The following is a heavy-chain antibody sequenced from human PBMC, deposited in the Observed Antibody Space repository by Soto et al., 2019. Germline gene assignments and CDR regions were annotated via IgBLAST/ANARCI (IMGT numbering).Heavy chain of an antibody. CDR3: ATMGTPATGLYFFDY. V-gene: IGHV4-30-4*01. CDR1: GGSISSGNYY. J-gene: IGHJ4*02. CDR2: ISYSGCT. Sequence: QVQLQESGPGLVKPSQTLSLTCTVSGGSISSGNYYWSWIRQPPGKGLEWIGFISYSGCTYYSTSLKSRVTISVDTSKSQFSLNLSFVTAADTSVYYCATMGTPATGLYFFDYWGQGSLVTVSS. D-gene: IGHD2-15*01.